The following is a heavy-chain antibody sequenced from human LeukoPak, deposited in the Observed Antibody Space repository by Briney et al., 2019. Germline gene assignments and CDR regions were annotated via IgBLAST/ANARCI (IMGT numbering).Heavy chain of an antibody. D-gene: IGHD3-22*01. CDR3: AKDRALIVLNGFDP. V-gene: IGHV3-23*01. CDR1: GFTFSSYA. CDR2: ISGGGSST. Sequence: GGSLRLSCAASGFTFSSYAMSWVRQAPGKGLEWVSAISGGGSSTYYADSVKGRLTLSRDNSKNTLYLQMNSLRAEDTAVYYCAKDRALIVLNGFDPWGQGTLVTVSS. J-gene: IGHJ5*02.